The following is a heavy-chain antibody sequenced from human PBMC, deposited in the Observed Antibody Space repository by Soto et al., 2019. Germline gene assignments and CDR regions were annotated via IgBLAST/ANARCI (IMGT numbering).Heavy chain of an antibody. CDR2: IWYDGSNK. D-gene: IGHD6-13*01. J-gene: IGHJ6*02. Sequence: GSLRLSCAASGFTSSSYGMHWVRQAPGKGLEWVAVIWYDGSNKYYADSVKGRFTISRDNSKNTLYLQMNSLRAEDTAVYYCARDGRSSSWYVYYYYGMDVWGQGTTVTVSS. CDR1: GFTSSSYG. CDR3: ARDGRSSSWYVYYYYGMDV. V-gene: IGHV3-33*08.